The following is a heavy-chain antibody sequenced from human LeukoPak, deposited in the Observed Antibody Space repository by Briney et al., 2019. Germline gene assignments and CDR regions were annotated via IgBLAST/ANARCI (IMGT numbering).Heavy chain of an antibody. Sequence: GRSLRLSCAASGFTFSSYGMHWVRQAPGKGLEWVAVIWYDGSNKYYADSVKGRFTISRDNSKNTLYLQMNSLRAEDTAVYYCARGDRYLDWLGGAFDIWGQGTMVTVSS. J-gene: IGHJ3*02. V-gene: IGHV3-33*08. CDR3: ARGDRYLDWLGGAFDI. CDR1: GFTFSSYG. CDR2: IWYDGSNK. D-gene: IGHD3-9*01.